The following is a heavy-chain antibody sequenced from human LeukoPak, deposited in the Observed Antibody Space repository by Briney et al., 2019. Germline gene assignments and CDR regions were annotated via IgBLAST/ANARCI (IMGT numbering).Heavy chain of an antibody. V-gene: IGHV6-1*01. J-gene: IGHJ4*02. CDR1: GYSGSSNSSA. CDR3: ATYSGADDKTFDD. D-gene: IGHD1-26*01. CDR2: IYYSANTYN. Sequence: HTHTLTFTISGYSGSSNSSAWNWIRQPPARGLEWMGNIYYSANTYNDYALYMKSRITINPDTSKNQFSLKLNSVTAEDTALYYCATYSGADDKTFDDWGQGTLVTVSS.